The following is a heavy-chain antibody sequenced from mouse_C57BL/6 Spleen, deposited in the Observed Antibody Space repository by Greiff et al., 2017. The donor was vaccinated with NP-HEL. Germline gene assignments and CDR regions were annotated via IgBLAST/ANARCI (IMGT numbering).Heavy chain of an antibody. CDR3: ARPYSNYVYYYAMDY. J-gene: IGHJ4*01. CDR2: IHPNSGST. V-gene: IGHV1-64*01. Sequence: VQLQQPGAELVKPGASVKLSCKASGYTFTSYWMHWVKQRPGQGLEWIGMIHPNSGSTNYNEKFKSKATLTVDKSSSTAYMQLSSLTSEDSAVYYCARPYSNYVYYYAMDYWGQGTSVTVSS. CDR1: GYTFTSYW. D-gene: IGHD2-5*01.